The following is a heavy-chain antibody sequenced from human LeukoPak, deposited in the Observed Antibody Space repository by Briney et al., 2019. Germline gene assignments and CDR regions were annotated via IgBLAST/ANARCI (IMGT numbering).Heavy chain of an antibody. Sequence: VGSLRLSCAASGFTFSNAWMSWVRQAPGKGLEWVGRIKDKTDGGTTDYAAPVKGRFTISRDDSKNTVVLQMNSLKIEDTAVYCCTTIGRTYNWIRFDFWGQGTLVTVSS. V-gene: IGHV3-15*01. CDR1: GFTFSNAW. D-gene: IGHD1-1*01. CDR3: TTIGRTYNWIRFDF. J-gene: IGHJ4*02. CDR2: IKDKTDGGTT.